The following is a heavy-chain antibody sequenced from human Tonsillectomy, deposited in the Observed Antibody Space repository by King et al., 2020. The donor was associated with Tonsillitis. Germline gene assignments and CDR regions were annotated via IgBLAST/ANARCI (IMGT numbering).Heavy chain of an antibody. J-gene: IGHJ4*02. V-gene: IGHV3-73*01. CDR2: IRSKANSYAT. D-gene: IGHD7-27*01. CDR3: TRSETGVFDY. Sequence: VQLVESGGGLVQPGGSLKLSCAASGFTFSGSAMHWVRQASGKGLEWVGRIRSKANSYATAYAASVKGGFTISRDDSKNTAYLQMNSRKTEDTAVYYCTRSETGVFDYWGQGTLVTVSS. CDR1: GFTFSGSA.